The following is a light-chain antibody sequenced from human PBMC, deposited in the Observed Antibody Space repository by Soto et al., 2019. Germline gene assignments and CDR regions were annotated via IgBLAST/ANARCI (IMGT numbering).Light chain of an antibody. J-gene: IGLJ1*01. CDR3: SSFTSSITYV. CDR1: SSDVGGYND. V-gene: IGLV2-14*01. CDR2: EVS. Sequence: ALTQPASVSGSPGQSITISDTGTSSDVGGYNDVCWYQQHPGQTPKLIILEVSKRPSGVSNRFSGSKSGNTASLTISGLQAEDEADYYCSSFTSSITYVFGTGTKVTVL.